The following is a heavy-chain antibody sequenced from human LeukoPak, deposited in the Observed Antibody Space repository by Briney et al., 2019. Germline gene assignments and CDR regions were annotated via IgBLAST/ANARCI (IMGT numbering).Heavy chain of an antibody. CDR1: GGSISSAAYY. J-gene: IGHJ4*02. CDR3: ARHGLSSDY. V-gene: IGHV4-39*01. CDR2: IYYTGTT. Sequence: SGTLSLTCTVSGGSISSAAYYWGWVRQPPGKGLDWIGSIYYTGTTYYSPSLQTRATLSFDTSKNQFSLKLTSVTAADTAVYYCARHGLSSDYWGQGTLVTVSS.